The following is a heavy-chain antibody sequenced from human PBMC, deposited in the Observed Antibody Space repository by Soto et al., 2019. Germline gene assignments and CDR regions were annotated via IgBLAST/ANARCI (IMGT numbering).Heavy chain of an antibody. CDR1: GYTFTTYG. CDR3: ARDPASAYSSSSFDY. J-gene: IGHJ4*02. CDR2: ISAYDGST. V-gene: IGHV1-18*04. D-gene: IGHD6-6*01. Sequence: QIQLVQSGAEVKKPGASVRVSCKASGYTFTTYGITWVRQAPGQGLEWMGWISAYDGSTNYAQKLQGRVSMTTDSSTSTAYMDLRSLRSDDTAAYYCARDPASAYSSSSFDYWGQGTLVTVSS.